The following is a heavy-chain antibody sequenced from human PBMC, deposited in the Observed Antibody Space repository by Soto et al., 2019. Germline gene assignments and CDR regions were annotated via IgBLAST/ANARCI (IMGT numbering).Heavy chain of an antibody. CDR2: IYWDDDK. Sequence: QITLRESGPTLVEPTQTLTLTCTFSGFSLSTTGVGVGWFRQPPGKALEWLAVIYWDDDKRYTPSLKGRLTITKDTSKNLVVLTMTNIDPVDTATYYCAHRHSGSYQGVHYWGLGTLVTVSS. V-gene: IGHV2-5*02. D-gene: IGHD1-26*01. CDR1: GFSLSTTGVG. CDR3: AHRHSGSYQGVHY. J-gene: IGHJ4*02.